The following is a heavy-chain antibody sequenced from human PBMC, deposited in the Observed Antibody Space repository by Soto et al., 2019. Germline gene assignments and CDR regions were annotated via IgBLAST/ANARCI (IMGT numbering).Heavy chain of an antibody. CDR3: ARVAVSYSSGWGERYYFDY. J-gene: IGHJ4*02. CDR1: GGTFSSYA. CDR2: IIPIFGTA. V-gene: IGHV1-69*01. Sequence: QVQLVQSGAEVKKPGSSVKVSCKASGGTFSSYAISCVLQAPGQGLEWMRVIIPIFGTANCAQKFQGRVTITADESTSTAYMELSSLRSEDTAVYYCARVAVSYSSGWGERYYFDYWGEGTLVTVSS. D-gene: IGHD6-19*01.